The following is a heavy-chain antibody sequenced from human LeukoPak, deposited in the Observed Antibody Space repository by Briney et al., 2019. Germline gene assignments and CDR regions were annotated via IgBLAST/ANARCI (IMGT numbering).Heavy chain of an antibody. D-gene: IGHD2-2*01. CDR3: ARGREYQLLFDY. CDR1: GGSISSYY. CDR2: IYYSGST. J-gene: IGHJ4*02. Sequence: SETLSLTCTVSGGSISSYYWSWIRQPPGKGLEWIGYIYYSGSTNYNPSLKSRVTISVDTSKNQFSLKLSSATAADTAVYYCARGREYQLLFDYWGQGTLVTVSS. V-gene: IGHV4-59*01.